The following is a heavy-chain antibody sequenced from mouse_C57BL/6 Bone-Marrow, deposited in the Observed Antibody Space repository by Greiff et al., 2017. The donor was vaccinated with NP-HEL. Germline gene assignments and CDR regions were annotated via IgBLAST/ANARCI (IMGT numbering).Heavy chain of an antibody. CDR1: GFTFSDYY. J-gene: IGHJ1*03. V-gene: IGHV5-16*01. Sequence: EVKLEESEGGLVQPGSSMKLSCTASGFTFSDYYMAWVRQVPEKGLEWVANINYDGSSTYYLDSLKSRFIISRDNAKNILYLQMSSLKSEDTATYYCARDPIYYDDDYWYFDVWGTGTTVTVSS. CDR2: INYDGSST. CDR3: ARDPIYYDDDYWYFDV. D-gene: IGHD2-4*01.